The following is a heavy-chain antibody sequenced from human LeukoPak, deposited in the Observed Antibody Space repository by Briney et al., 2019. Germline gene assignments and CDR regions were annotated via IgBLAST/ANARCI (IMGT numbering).Heavy chain of an antibody. V-gene: IGHV4-59*01. D-gene: IGHD6-19*01. CDR2: IYYSGST. CDR1: GGSISTYY. CDR3: AREYSSGWYYFDY. J-gene: IGHJ4*02. Sequence: SETLSLTCTVSGGSISTYYWSWIRQPPGKGLEWIGYIYYSGSTNYNPSLKSRVIISVDTSKIQFSLKLSSVTAADTAVYYCAREYSSGWYYFDYWGQGTLVTVSS.